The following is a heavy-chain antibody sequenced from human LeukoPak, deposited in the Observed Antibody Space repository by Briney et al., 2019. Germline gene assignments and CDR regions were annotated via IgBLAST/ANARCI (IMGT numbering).Heavy chain of an antibody. CDR3: AKDLTAAGYSVSDY. Sequence: PGGSLRLSCAASGFTFSSYWMSWVRQAPGKGLEWVANIKQDGSEKFYVNSVRGRFTISRDNAKNALFLRTNSLRAEDTAVYYCAKDLTAAGYSVSDYWGKGTLVIVSS. CDR1: GFTFSSYW. CDR2: IKQDGSEK. D-gene: IGHD6-13*01. V-gene: IGHV3-7*01. J-gene: IGHJ4*02.